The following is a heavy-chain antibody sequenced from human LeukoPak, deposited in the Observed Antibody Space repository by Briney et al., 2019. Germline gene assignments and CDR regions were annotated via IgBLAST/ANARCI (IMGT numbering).Heavy chain of an antibody. CDR1: GYTFTSYY. V-gene: IGHV1-46*01. J-gene: IGHJ5*02. Sequence: ASVKVSCKASGYTFTSYYIHLVRQAPGQGFEWMAIINPSDGSTTNSQKFQGRVTMTTDTSTSTVYTELRSLRYENTAVDYRARDNNYGSAQPDTWGQGPLVTVSS. CDR3: ARDNNYGSAQPDT. CDR2: INPSDGST. D-gene: IGHD3-10*01.